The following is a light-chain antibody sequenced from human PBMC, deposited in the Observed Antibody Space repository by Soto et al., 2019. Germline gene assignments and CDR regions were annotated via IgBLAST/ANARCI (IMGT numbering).Light chain of an antibody. CDR1: QSISSSY. CDR3: QQYGRSPGT. Sequence: EIVLTQSPGTLSLSPGERATLSCRASQSISSSYLAWYQQKPGQAPRLLIYGACSRATGIPDRFSGSGSGTDFTLTISRLETEDFAVYYCQQYGRSPGTFGQGSKLEIK. V-gene: IGKV3-20*01. J-gene: IGKJ2*01. CDR2: GAC.